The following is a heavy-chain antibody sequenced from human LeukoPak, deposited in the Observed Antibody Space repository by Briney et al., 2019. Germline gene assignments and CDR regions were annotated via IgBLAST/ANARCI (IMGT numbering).Heavy chain of an antibody. D-gene: IGHD2-2*01. CDR2: INHSGST. J-gene: IGHJ4*02. V-gene: IGHV4-34*01. Sequence: SKTLSLTCAVYGGSFSGYYWSWIRQPPGKGLEWIGEINHSGSTNYNPSLKSRVTISVDTSKNQFSLKLSSVTAADTAVYYCARGREELVVPAYYFDYWGQGTLVTVSS. CDR1: GGSFSGYY. CDR3: ARGREELVVPAYYFDY.